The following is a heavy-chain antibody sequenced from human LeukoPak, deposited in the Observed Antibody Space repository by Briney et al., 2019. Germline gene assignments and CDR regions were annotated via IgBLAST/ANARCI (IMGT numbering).Heavy chain of an antibody. J-gene: IGHJ6*03. V-gene: IGHV3-69-1*01. CDR1: GGSISSGGYY. CDR3: ARDSGYCSSTSCFLGYYYYYMDV. D-gene: IGHD2-2*01. CDR2: ISSSSYI. Sequence: ETLSLTCTVSGGSISSGGYYWSWIRQHPGKGLEWVSSISSSSYIYYADSVKGRFTISRDNAKNSLYLQMNSLRAEDTAVYYCARDSGYCSSTSCFLGYYYYYMDVWGKGTTVTVSS.